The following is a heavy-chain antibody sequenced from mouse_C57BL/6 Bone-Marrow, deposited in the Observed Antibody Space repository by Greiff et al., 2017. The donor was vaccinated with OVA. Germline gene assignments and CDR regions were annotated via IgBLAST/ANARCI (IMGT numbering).Heavy chain of an antibody. CDR2: INPSTGGT. Sequence: EVQRVESGPELVKPGASVKISCKASGYSFTGYYMNWVKQSPEKSLEWIGEINPSTGGTTYNQKFKAKATLTVDKSSSTAYMQLKSLTSEDSAVYYCARDYGSSYYYYAMDYWGQGTSVTVSS. V-gene: IGHV1-42*01. J-gene: IGHJ4*01. CDR3: ARDYGSSYYYYAMDY. D-gene: IGHD1-1*01. CDR1: GYSFTGYY.